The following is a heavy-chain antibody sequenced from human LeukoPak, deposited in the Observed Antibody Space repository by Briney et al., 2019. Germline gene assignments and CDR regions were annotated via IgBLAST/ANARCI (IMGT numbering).Heavy chain of an antibody. CDR1: GFTFSSYS. J-gene: IGHJ2*01. D-gene: IGHD6-25*01. Sequence: GGSLRLSCAASGFTFSSYSMNWVRQAPGKGLVWVSPINSDGSSATYADSVKGRFTISRDNAKNTLYLQVNSLRAEDTAVYYCARGPPWYFDLWGRGTLVTVSS. V-gene: IGHV3-74*01. CDR3: ARGPPWYFDL. CDR2: INSDGSSA.